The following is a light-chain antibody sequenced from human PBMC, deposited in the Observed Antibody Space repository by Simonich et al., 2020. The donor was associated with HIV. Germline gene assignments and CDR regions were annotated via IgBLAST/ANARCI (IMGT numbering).Light chain of an antibody. CDR2: GAS. J-gene: IGKJ3*01. CDR1: QSVSSN. CDR3: HQYNKWPPGFT. V-gene: IGKV3-15*01. Sequence: EIVMTQSPATLSVSPGERATLSCRASQSVSSNLAWYQQKPGQAPRLLIYGASNRAAGIPARFSGSGSGTEFTLTISSMQSEDLAVYYCHQYNKWPPGFTFGPGTKVDIK.